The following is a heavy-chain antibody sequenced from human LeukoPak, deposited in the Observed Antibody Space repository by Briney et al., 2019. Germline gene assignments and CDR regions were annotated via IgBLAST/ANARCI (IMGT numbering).Heavy chain of an antibody. CDR3: VRDGDFDY. CDR2: IDPNSGGT. J-gene: IGHJ4*02. Sequence: ASVKVSCKASGYTFTAYYIHWVRQAPGQGLEWMGWIDPNSGGTNYAQKFQGRVTMTRDTSISTAYVELNRLSSDDTAVYYCVRDGDFDYWGQGTLVTVSS. D-gene: IGHD3-10*01. V-gene: IGHV1-2*02. CDR1: GYTFTAYY.